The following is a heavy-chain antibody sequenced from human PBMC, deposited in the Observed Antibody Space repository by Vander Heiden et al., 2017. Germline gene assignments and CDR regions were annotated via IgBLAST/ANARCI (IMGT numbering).Heavy chain of an antibody. CDR1: GSTSSSYE. D-gene: IGHD6-19*01. Sequence: EVQLVESGGGLVQPVGSLRLSGAASGSTSSSYEMNWVRQAPGKGLEWVSYISSTINTVYYADSVKGRFTISRDNAKSSLYLQMNSLRAEDTALYYCARLYSSGFSGGMDVWGQGTTVTVSS. CDR3: ARLYSSGFSGGMDV. V-gene: IGHV3-48*03. J-gene: IGHJ6*02. CDR2: ISSTINTV.